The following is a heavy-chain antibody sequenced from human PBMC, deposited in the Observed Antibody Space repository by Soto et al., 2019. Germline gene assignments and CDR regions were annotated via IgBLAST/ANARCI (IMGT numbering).Heavy chain of an antibody. CDR2: ISSSSSYI. V-gene: IGHV3-21*01. CDR1: GFTFSSYS. Sequence: RRLSCAASGFTFSSYSMNWVRQAPGKGLEWVSSISSSSSYIYYADSVKGRFTISRDNAKNSLYLQMNSLRAEDTAVYYCARYIHYAAVEYYFDYWGQGTLVTVSS. D-gene: IGHD4-17*01. CDR3: ARYIHYAAVEYYFDY. J-gene: IGHJ4*02.